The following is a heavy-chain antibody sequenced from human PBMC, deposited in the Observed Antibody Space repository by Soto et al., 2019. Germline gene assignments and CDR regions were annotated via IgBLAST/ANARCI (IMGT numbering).Heavy chain of an antibody. D-gene: IGHD3-9*01. J-gene: IGHJ5*02. CDR3: ARELRDYDILTGYYGYWFDP. CDR1: GFTFSSYS. CDR2: ISSSSSTI. V-gene: IGHV3-48*01. Sequence: EVQLVESGGGLVQPGGSLRLSCAASGFTFSSYSMNWVRQAPGKGLEWVSYISSSSSTIYYADSVKGRFTISRDNAKNSLYMQMNSLRAEDTAVYYGARELRDYDILTGYYGYWFDPWGQGTLVTVSS.